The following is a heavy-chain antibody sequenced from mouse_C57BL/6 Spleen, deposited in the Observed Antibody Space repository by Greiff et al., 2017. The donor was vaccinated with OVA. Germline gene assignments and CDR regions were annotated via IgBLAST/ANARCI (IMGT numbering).Heavy chain of an antibody. D-gene: IGHD2-4*01. CDR1: GYTFTSYW. J-gene: IGHJ4*01. CDR2: IHPNSGST. V-gene: IGHV1-64*01. Sequence: QVQLKQPGAELVKPGASVKLSCKASGYTFTSYWMHWVKQRPGQGLEWIGMIHPNSGSTNYNEKFKSKAKLTVDKSSSTAYMQLSSLTSEDSAVYYCARELFYDYDRGYAMDYWGQGTSVTVSS. CDR3: ARELFYDYDRGYAMDY.